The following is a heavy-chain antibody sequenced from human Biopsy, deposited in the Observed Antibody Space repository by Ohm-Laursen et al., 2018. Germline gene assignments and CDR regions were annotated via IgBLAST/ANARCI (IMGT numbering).Heavy chain of an antibody. Sequence: GTLSLTCTVSGGSISSSSPYYWAWLRQPPGKGLEWIGSIYNTETTFYNPSLKSRVTISIDTSTNQFSLKVSSVTAADTALYFCARHPTGFWFDPWGHGTLVTVSS. J-gene: IGHJ5*02. CDR2: IYNTETT. CDR1: GGSISSSSPYY. CDR3: ARHPTGFWFDP. V-gene: IGHV4-39*01.